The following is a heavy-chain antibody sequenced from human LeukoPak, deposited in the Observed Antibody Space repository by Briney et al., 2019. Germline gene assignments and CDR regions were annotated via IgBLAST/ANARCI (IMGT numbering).Heavy chain of an antibody. J-gene: IGHJ3*02. V-gene: IGHV3-74*01. CDR1: GFTFSNHW. CDR2: TKSDGSST. D-gene: IGHD2-15*01. Sequence: GGSLRLSCAASGFTFSNHWMHWVRQAPGKGLVWVSRTKSDGSSTTYADSVKGRFTISRDNAKNTLYLQMSSLRPEDTAIYSCARPRLEYCSGGSCFDAFDIWGQGTMVTVSS. CDR3: ARPRLEYCSGGSCFDAFDI.